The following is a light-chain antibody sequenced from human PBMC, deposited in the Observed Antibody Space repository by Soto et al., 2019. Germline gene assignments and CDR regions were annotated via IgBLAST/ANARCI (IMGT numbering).Light chain of an antibody. V-gene: IGKV3-15*01. CDR3: QQYNNWPPWT. CDR1: QSVSSN. CDR2: GAS. Sequence: ITQSPATLSVSPGERATLSCRASQSVSSNLAWYQQKPGQAPRLLICGASTRATGIPARFSGSGSGTEFTLTISSLQSEDFAVYYCQQYNNWPPWTFGQGTKVEIK. J-gene: IGKJ1*01.